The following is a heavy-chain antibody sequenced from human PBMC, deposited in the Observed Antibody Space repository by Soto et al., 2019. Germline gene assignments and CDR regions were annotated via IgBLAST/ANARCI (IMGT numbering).Heavy chain of an antibody. CDR2: IYPGDSDT. CDR3: ARPPDRYCSGGSCTSVYYFDY. D-gene: IGHD2-15*01. V-gene: IGHV5-51*01. CDR1: GYSFTSYW. Sequence: GESLKISCKGSGYSFTSYWIGWVRQMPGKGLEWMGIIYPGDSDTRYSPSFQGQVTISADKSISTAYLQWSSLKASDTAMYYCARPPDRYCSGGSCTSVYYFDYWGQGTLATVSS. J-gene: IGHJ4*02.